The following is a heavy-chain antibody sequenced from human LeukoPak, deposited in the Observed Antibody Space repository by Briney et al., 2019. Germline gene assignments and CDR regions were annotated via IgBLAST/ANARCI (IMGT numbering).Heavy chain of an antibody. CDR1: GGSISSGGYS. CDR3: ARVEGQWWFDY. V-gene: IGHV4-31*11. J-gene: IGHJ4*02. CDR2: IYYSGST. Sequence: SQTLSLTCAVSGGSISSGGYSWSWIRQPPGKGLEWIGYIYYSGSTYYNPSLKSRVTISVDTSKNQFSLKLSSVTAADTAVYYCARVEGQWWFDYWGQGTLVTVSS. D-gene: IGHD2-15*01.